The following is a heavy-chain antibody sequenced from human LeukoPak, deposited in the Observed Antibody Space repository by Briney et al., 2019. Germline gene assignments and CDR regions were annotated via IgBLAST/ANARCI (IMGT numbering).Heavy chain of an antibody. CDR1: GGSISSSSYY. Sequence: PSETLSLTCTVSGGSISSSSYYWGWIRQPPGKGLEWIGSIYYSGSTYYNPSLKSRVTISVDTSKNQFSLKLSSVTAADTAVYYCARDGPDYFDYWGQGTLVTVSS. CDR2: IYYSGST. CDR3: ARDGPDYFDY. J-gene: IGHJ4*02. V-gene: IGHV4-39*02.